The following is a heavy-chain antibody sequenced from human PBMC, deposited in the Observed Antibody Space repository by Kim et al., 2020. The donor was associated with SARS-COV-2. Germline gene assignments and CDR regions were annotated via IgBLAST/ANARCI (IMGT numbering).Heavy chain of an antibody. Sequence: SETLSLTCAVYGGSFSGFQWTWIRQTPGKGLEWIGEINHSGSTNYNPSLKSRVSMSVDTSKNKISLRLTSVTAADTAVYYCSRGAPGHWGLGTLVAVSS. CDR2: INHSGST. CDR1: GGSFSGFQ. J-gene: IGHJ1*01. CDR3: SRGAPGH. V-gene: IGHV4-34*01.